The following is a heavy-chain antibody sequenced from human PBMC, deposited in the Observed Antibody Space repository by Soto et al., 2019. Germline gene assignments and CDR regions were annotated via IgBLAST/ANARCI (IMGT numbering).Heavy chain of an antibody. CDR3: ARAGHWYDP. J-gene: IGHJ5*02. CDR2: IIPISGTA. V-gene: IGHV1-69*12. Sequence: QVQLVQSGAEVKKPGSSVKVSCKASGGTFNSYAISWLRQAPGQGLEWMGEIIPISGTANYAQKLQGRVTIAADESTSTAYMELSSLTSEDMAVYYCARAGHWYDPWGQGTLVSVSS. CDR1: GGTFNSYA.